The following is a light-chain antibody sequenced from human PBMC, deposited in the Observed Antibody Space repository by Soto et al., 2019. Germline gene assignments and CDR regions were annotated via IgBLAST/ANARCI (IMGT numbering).Light chain of an antibody. CDR1: QSVGSN. CDR2: GAS. Sequence: EIVMTQSPATLSVSLGERATLSCRASQSVGSNLAWYQQKPGQAPRLLIYGASPRATGIPARFGGSGSGTEFTLTISSLQTEDFAVYYCQQYNNWPRTFGQGTKLEI. CDR3: QQYNNWPRT. V-gene: IGKV3-15*01. J-gene: IGKJ2*01.